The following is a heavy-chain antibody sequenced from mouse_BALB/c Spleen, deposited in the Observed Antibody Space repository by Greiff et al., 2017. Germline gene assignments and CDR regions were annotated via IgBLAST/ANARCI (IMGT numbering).Heavy chain of an antibody. CDR1: GFDFSRYW. V-gene: IGHV4-1*02. J-gene: IGHJ3*01. CDR2: INPDSSTI. D-gene: IGHD2-2*01. Sequence: EVKLLESGGGLVQPGGSLKLSCAASGFDFSRYWMSWVRQAPGKGLEWIGEINPDSSTINYTPSLKDKFIISRDNAKNTLYLQMSKVRSEDTALYYGARPVYGYDDGPWFADWGQGTLVTVSA. CDR3: ARPVYGYDDGPWFAD.